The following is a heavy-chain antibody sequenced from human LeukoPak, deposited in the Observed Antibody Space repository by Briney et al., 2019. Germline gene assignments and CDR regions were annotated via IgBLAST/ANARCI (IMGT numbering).Heavy chain of an antibody. J-gene: IGHJ4*02. V-gene: IGHV4-61*02. CDR3: ARTASGYYLFDY. D-gene: IGHD3-22*01. CDR1: GGSIRSGSYY. CDR2: MYTSGTT. Sequence: SQTLSLTCTVSGGSIRSGSYYWNWIQQPAGKGLEWIGRMYTSGTTNYNPSLKSRVTISVDTSKNQFSLKLSSVTAADTAVYYCARTASGYYLFDYWGQGTLVTVSS.